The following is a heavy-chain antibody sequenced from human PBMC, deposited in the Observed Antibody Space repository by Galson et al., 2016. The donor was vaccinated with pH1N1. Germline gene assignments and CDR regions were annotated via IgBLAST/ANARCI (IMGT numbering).Heavy chain of an antibody. J-gene: IGHJ4*02. D-gene: IGHD3-22*01. V-gene: IGHV3-23*01. CDR1: GFTFNIFA. Sequence: SLRLSCAASGFTFNIFAMSWVRQAPEKGPEWVSSISASGANTNYADPVKGRFTISRDNSKNTLYLQTNSLRAEDTAIYYCVKLDSSGYYYGRFDSWGQGTLVTVSS. CDR2: ISASGANT. CDR3: VKLDSSGYYYGRFDS.